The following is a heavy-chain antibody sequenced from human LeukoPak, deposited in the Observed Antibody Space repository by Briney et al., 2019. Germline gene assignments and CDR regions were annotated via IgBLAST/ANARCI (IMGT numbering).Heavy chain of an antibody. D-gene: IGHD1-1*01. CDR3: ARLGHYPNSRTRPNWFDP. CDR1: GGSIRDTSYY. J-gene: IGHJ5*02. V-gene: IGHV4-39*01. Sequence: SETLSLTCTVSGGSIRDTSYYWVWIRQPPGKELEWIGIIYYTGTAYYNPSLKSRVTISVDTSRDRFSLRLSSVTAADTAVYYCARLGHYPNSRTRPNWFDPWGQGTLVSVSS. CDR2: IYYTGTA.